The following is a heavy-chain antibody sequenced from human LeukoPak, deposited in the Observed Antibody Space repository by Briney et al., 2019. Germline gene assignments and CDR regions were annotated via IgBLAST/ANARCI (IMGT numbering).Heavy chain of an antibody. V-gene: IGHV3-21*01. J-gene: IGHJ4*02. CDR1: GFTFSSYN. CDR3: STSRFCSSTSCLFPLDN. Sequence: GESLRLSCAASGFTFSSYNINWVRQAPGKGLEWVASISSSSSYIYYADSRKGRFTISRDNAKNSLYLQINRMRAEDTAVYYCSTSRFCSSTSCLFPLDNWGQGTLVTVSS. CDR2: ISSSSSYI. D-gene: IGHD2-2*01.